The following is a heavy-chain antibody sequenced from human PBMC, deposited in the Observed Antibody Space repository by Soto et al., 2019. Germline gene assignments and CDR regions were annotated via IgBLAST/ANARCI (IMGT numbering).Heavy chain of an antibody. Sequence: SETMSLTCAVYGGSLSGYYWTWIRHPQGKGLEWIGEVNPGGITNSSPSFKSRLKRSLDTSKKEVSLEMTSVTDVDIAVYYCGRVVIKMAIQSSDSWGPGTRVTAPQ. J-gene: IGHJ4*02. CDR3: GRVVIKMAIQSSDS. CDR1: GGSLSGYY. V-gene: IGHV4-34*01. CDR2: VNPGGIT.